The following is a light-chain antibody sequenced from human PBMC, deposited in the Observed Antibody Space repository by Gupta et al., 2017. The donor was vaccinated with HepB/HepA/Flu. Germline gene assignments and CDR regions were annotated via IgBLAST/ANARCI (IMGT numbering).Light chain of an antibody. V-gene: IGKV1-39*01. CDR1: QSISSY. Sequence: DIQMTQSPSSLSASVGDRVTITCRASQSISSYLNWYQQKPGKAPKLLIYAASRLQSGVPSRFSGSGSGTDFTLTISRLQPEDFATYYCQQRDSTPWTFGHGTKVDIK. CDR2: AAS. J-gene: IGKJ3*01. CDR3: QQRDSTPWT.